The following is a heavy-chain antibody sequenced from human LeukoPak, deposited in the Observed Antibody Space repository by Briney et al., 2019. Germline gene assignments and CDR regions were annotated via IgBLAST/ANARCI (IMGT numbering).Heavy chain of an antibody. CDR2: INHSGST. Sequence: SDTLSLTCAVYGGSFSGYYWSWIRQPPGKGLEWIGEINHSGSTNYNPSLKSRVTISVDTSKNQFSLKLSSVTAADTAVYYCARSRYYDFWSGYLDYWGQGTLVTVSS. V-gene: IGHV4-34*01. CDR3: ARSRYYDFWSGYLDY. D-gene: IGHD3-3*01. CDR1: GGSFSGYY. J-gene: IGHJ4*02.